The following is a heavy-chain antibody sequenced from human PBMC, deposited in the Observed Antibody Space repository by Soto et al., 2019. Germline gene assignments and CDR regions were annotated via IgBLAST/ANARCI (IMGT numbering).Heavy chain of an antibody. Sequence: SVKVSCKXSGGTFSSYAISWVRQAPGQGLEWMGGIIPIFGTANYAQKFQGRVTITADESTSTAYMELSSLRSEDTAVYYCARDLIVGATRGHPFDYWGQGTLVTVSS. CDR3: ARDLIVGATRGHPFDY. CDR1: GGTFSSYA. D-gene: IGHD1-26*01. CDR2: IIPIFGTA. V-gene: IGHV1-69*13. J-gene: IGHJ4*02.